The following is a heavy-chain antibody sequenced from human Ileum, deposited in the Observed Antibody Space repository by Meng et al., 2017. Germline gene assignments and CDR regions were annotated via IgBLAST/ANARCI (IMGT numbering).Heavy chain of an antibody. CDR3: ARVSQRDGYNSANFDY. CDR1: GGSISTSNW. V-gene: IGHV4-4*02. J-gene: IGHJ4*02. D-gene: IGHD5-24*01. CDR2: IYHTGST. Sequence: VQLQASGPGLVKPSGTLSLTCAVSGGSISTSNWWSWLRQSPGQGLEWIGEIYHTGSTTYNPSLESRVTVSVDKSNNQFSLRLTSATAADTAVYYCARVSQRDGYNSANFDYWGQGALVTVSS.